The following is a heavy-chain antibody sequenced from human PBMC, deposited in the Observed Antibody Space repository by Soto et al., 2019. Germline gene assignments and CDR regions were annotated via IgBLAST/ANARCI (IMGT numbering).Heavy chain of an antibody. CDR3: ARGGDDYGDYLTPGAFDI. CDR1: GGSISSGGYY. J-gene: IGHJ3*02. V-gene: IGHV4-31*03. D-gene: IGHD4-17*01. Sequence: QVQLQESGPGLVKPSQTLSLTCTVSGGSISSGGYYWSWIRQHPGKGLEWMGYIYYSGSTYYNPSLKSRVTISVDTSKNQFSLKLSSVTAADTAVYYCARGGDDYGDYLTPGAFDIWGQGTMVTVSS. CDR2: IYYSGST.